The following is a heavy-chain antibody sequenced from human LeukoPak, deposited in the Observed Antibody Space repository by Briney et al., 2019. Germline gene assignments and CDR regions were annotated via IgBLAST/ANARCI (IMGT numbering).Heavy chain of an antibody. CDR1: GFTFSSYW. CDR2: INSDGSSI. CDR3: ARHWAHPSEFDY. Sequence: GGSLRLSCAASGFTFSSYWMHWVRQAPGEGLVWVSRINSDGSSITYADSVKGRFTISRDNARNTLYLQMNSLRAEDTAVYYCARHWAHPSEFDYWGQGTLVTVSS. J-gene: IGHJ4*02. D-gene: IGHD3-16*01. V-gene: IGHV3-74*01.